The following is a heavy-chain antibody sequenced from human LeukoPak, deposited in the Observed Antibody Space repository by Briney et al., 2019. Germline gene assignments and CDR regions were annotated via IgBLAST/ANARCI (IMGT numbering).Heavy chain of an antibody. V-gene: IGHV4-4*07. CDR3: ASLSSGSAFDI. Sequence: SETLSLTCTVSGVSISSYYWSWIRQPAGKGLEWIGRIYTSGSTNYNPSLKSRVTMSVDTSKSQFSLKLSSVTAADTAMYYCASLSSGSAFDIWGQGTMVTVSS. CDR2: IYTSGST. CDR1: GVSISSYY. J-gene: IGHJ3*02. D-gene: IGHD1-26*01.